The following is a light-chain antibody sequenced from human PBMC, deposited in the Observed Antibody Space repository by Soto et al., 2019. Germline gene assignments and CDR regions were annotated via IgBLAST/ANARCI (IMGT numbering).Light chain of an antibody. V-gene: IGLV1-40*01. Sequence: QSLLTQPPSVSGAPGQRVTISCTGSSSNIGAGYGVHWYQQVPGGAPKLLIFGDTNRPSGVPDRFSGSKSGTSASLTITRLQAEDEADYYCQSHDTSLSGFIVFGGGTQLTVL. J-gene: IGLJ2*01. CDR2: GDT. CDR3: QSHDTSLSGFIV. CDR1: SSNIGAGYG.